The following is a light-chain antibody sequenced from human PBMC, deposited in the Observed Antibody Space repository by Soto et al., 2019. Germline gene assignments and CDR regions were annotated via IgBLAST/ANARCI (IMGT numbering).Light chain of an antibody. CDR3: QQYNSYTWT. Sequence: DIQMTQSPSTLSASVGDRVTITCRASQSISSWLAWYQQKPGKAPKLLIYKASSLESGVPSRFSGSGSGTEFTLTISILQPDDFATYDCQQYNSYTWTFGQGTEVEIK. CDR2: KAS. CDR1: QSISSW. J-gene: IGKJ1*01. V-gene: IGKV1-5*03.